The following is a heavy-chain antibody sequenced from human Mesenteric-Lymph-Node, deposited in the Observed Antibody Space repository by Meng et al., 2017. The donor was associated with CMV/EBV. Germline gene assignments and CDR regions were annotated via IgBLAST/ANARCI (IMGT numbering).Heavy chain of an antibody. D-gene: IGHD5/OR15-5a*01. V-gene: IGHV3-7*01. CDR1: GFTFSSYW. CDR3: AIYSVSTGGLDP. CDR2: IKQDGSEK. Sequence: LSLTCAASGFTFSSYWMSWVRQAPGKGLEWVANIKQDGSEKYYVDSVKGRCTISRDNAKNSVYLQMSTLRAEDTAVYYCAIYSVSTGGLDPWGQGTLVTVSS. J-gene: IGHJ5*02.